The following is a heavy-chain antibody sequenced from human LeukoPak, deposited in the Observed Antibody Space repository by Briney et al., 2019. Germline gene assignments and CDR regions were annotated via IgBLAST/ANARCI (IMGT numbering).Heavy chain of an antibody. J-gene: IGHJ3*02. CDR2: INPNSGGT. Sequence: ASVKVSCKASGYTFTGYYMHWVRQAPGQGLEWMGWINPNSGGTNYAQKFQGRVTVTRDTSISTAYMELSRLRSDDTAVYYCARFDEVGDAFDIWGQGTMVTVSS. CDR3: ARFDEVGDAFDI. CDR1: GYTFTGYY. V-gene: IGHV1-2*02. D-gene: IGHD1-26*01.